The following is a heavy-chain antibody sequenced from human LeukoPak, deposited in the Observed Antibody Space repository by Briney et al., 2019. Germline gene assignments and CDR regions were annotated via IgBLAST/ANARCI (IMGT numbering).Heavy chain of an antibody. D-gene: IGHD3-10*01. CDR2: IYYSGST. V-gene: IGHV4-39*01. CDR3: ARVKVGRVYYYGSGSYSHFDY. J-gene: IGHJ4*02. CDR1: GGSISSSSYY. Sequence: SETLSLTCTVSGGSISSSSYYWGWIRQPPGKGLEWIGSIYYSGSTYYNPSLKSRVTISVDTSKNQFSLKLSSVTAADTAVYYCARVKVGRVYYYGSGSYSHFDYWGQGTLVTVSS.